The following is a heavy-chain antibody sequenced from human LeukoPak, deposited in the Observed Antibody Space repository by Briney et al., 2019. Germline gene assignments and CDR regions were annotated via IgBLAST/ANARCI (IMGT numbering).Heavy chain of an antibody. D-gene: IGHD6-13*01. J-gene: IGHJ6*02. V-gene: IGHV5-51*01. CDR2: INPGDSDT. Sequence: GESLKISCKGSGYTFRNYWIAWVRQMPGKGLEWMGIINPGDSDTRYSPSFQGQVTISADEPTTTAYLQWSSLKASDTAMYYCARHRAAGGSYYYGADVWGQGTTVTVSS. CDR1: GYTFRNYW. CDR3: ARHRAAGGSYYYGADV.